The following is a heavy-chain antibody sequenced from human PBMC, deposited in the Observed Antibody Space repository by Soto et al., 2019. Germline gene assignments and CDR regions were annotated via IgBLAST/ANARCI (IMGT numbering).Heavy chain of an antibody. J-gene: IGHJ4*02. CDR2: VSHDGTLY. D-gene: IGHD2-8*02. V-gene: IGHV3-30*18. Sequence: QVQLVESGGGVVQPGRSLRLSCSASGFIYSSCAMHWVRQVPGKGLEWLAVVSHDGTLYPYADSVKGRCTISRDNSRKMLYLQMNSLRPDDTAVYYCVKDRSDTWSFDYWGQGTLVTVSS. CDR3: VKDRSDTWSFDY. CDR1: GFIYSSCA.